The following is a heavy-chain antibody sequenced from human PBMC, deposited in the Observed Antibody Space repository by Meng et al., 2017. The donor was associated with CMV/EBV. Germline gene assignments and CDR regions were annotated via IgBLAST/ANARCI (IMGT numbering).Heavy chain of an antibody. CDR3: ASLGWLQSDDY. V-gene: IGHV3-21*01. D-gene: IGHD5-24*01. J-gene: IGHJ4*02. CDR1: GFTFSSYS. CDR2: ISSSSYI. Sequence: GESLKISCAASGFTFSSYSMNWVRQAPGKGLEWVSSISSSSYIYYADSVKGRFTISRDNAKNSLYLQINSLRAEDTAVYYCASLGWLQSDDYWGQGTLVTVSS.